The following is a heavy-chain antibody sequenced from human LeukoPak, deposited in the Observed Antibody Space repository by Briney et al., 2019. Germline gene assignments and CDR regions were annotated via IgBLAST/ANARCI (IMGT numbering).Heavy chain of an antibody. J-gene: IGHJ4*02. V-gene: IGHV3-30*02. Sequence: GGSLRLSCAASGFTFSSYAMSWVRQAPGKGLEWVAFIRYDGSNKYYADSVKGRFTISRDNSKNTLYLQMNSLRAEDTAVYYCAKDPVDILTGYYTERSFDYWGQGTLVTVSS. D-gene: IGHD3-9*01. CDR3: AKDPVDILTGYYTERSFDY. CDR2: IRYDGSNK. CDR1: GFTFSSYA.